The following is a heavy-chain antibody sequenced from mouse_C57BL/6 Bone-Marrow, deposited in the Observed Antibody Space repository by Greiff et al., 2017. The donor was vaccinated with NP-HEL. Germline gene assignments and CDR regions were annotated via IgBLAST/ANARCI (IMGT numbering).Heavy chain of an antibody. D-gene: IGHD2-3*01. V-gene: IGHV1-81*01. CDR1: GYTFTSYG. CDR2: IYPRSGNT. CDR3: ARTYDGYWYYFDY. J-gene: IGHJ2*01. Sequence: VQLQQSGAELARPGASVKLSCKASGYTFTSYGISWVKQRTGQGLEWIGEIYPRSGNTYYTEKFKGKATLTADKSSSTAYMEFRSLTSEDSAVYFCARTYDGYWYYFDYGGQGTTLTVSS.